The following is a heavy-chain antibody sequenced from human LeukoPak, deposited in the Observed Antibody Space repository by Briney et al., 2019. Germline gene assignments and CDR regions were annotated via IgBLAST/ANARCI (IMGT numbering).Heavy chain of an antibody. D-gene: IGHD3-3*01. J-gene: IGHJ6*03. Sequence: GGSLRLSCAASVFTFSSYSMNWVRHAPGKGLEWVSYISSSSSTMYYADSVKRRLTSSRDNAKNSLYLQINSLRAEDTAVYYCARVPHDDFWSGDYYYYYYMDVWGKGTKVTVSS. CDR2: ISSSSSTM. V-gene: IGHV3-48*01. CDR1: VFTFSSYS. CDR3: ARVPHDDFWSGDYYYYYYMDV.